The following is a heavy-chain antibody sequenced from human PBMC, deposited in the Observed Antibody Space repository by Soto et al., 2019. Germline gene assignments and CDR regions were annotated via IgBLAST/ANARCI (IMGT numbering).Heavy chain of an antibody. CDR2: VGGGGDNI. D-gene: IGHD3-10*01. CDR3: AKRDSGSGRSPPLINY. J-gene: IGHJ4*02. CDR1: GFTFSSYS. Sequence: QLLESGGGSVQPGGSLRLSCAASGFTFSSYSMNWVRQAPGKGLQWVATVGGGGDNIFYADSVKGRFTISRDDSQNMVFLQMNSLRPEDTAVYFCAKRDSGSGRSPPLINYWGQGTLVTVSS. V-gene: IGHV3-23*01.